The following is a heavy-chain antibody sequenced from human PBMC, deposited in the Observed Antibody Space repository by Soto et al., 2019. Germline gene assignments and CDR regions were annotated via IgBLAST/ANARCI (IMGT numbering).Heavy chain of an antibody. J-gene: IGHJ5*02. CDR1: GASTSGFY. CDR3: VRDGTKTLRDWFDP. D-gene: IGHD1-1*01. V-gene: IGHV4-4*07. Sequence: KSSETLSLTCTVSGASTSGFYWSWIRKSAGKGLEWIGRIYATGTTDYNPSLKSRVMMSVDTSKKQFSLKLRSVTAADTAVYYCVRDGTKTLRDWFDPWGQGISVTVSS. CDR2: IYATGTT.